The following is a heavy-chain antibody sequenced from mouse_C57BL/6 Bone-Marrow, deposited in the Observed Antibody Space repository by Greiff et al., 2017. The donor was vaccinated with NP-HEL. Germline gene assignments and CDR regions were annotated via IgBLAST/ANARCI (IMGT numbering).Heavy chain of an antibody. D-gene: IGHD1-1*01. CDR1: GYSITSGYY. Sequence: EVQLQESGPGLVKPSQSLSLTCSVTGYSITSGYYWNWIRQFPGNKLEWMGYISYDGSTNYNPSLKNRIPITRDTSKNQFFLKLNSVTTEDTATYYCASPYYYGSSPFAYWGQGTLVTVSA. CDR3: ASPYYYGSSPFAY. J-gene: IGHJ3*01. V-gene: IGHV3-6*01. CDR2: ISYDGST.